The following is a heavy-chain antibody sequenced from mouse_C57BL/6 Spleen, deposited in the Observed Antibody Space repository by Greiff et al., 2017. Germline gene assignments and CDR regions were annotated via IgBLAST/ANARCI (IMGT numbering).Heavy chain of an antibody. CDR3: ARVYYGSSLYAMDY. Sequence: VQLQQSGAELVKPGASVKLSCKASGYTFTSYWMHWVKQRPGQGLEWIGMIHPNSGSTNYNEKFKSKATLTVDKSSSTAYMQLSSLTSEDSAVYYCARVYYGSSLYAMDYWGQGTSVTVSS. CDR1: GYTFTSYW. V-gene: IGHV1-64*01. D-gene: IGHD1-1*01. J-gene: IGHJ4*01. CDR2: IHPNSGST.